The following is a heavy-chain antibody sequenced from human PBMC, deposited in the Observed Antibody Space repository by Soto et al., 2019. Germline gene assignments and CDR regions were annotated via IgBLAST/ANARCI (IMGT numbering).Heavy chain of an antibody. Sequence: SETLSLTCTVSGGSVTSGSYYWSWIRQPPGKGLEWIGYIYYSGSTIYNPSLKSRLTMSVDTSKNQFSLRLTSATAADTAVYYCARDWSSSSWGYYYYYYGMDVWGQGTTVTVSS. CDR2: IYYSGST. CDR3: ARDWSSSSWGYYYYYYGMDV. CDR1: GGSVTSGSYY. J-gene: IGHJ6*02. D-gene: IGHD6-6*01. V-gene: IGHV4-61*01.